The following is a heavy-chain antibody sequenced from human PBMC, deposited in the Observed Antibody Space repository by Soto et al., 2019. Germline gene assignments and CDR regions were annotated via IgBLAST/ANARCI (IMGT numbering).Heavy chain of an antibody. CDR3: ARRAADGYLYGMDV. V-gene: IGHV4-39*02. CDR2: IYYSGIT. J-gene: IGHJ6*02. D-gene: IGHD3-22*01. CDR1: GGSISSRNYS. Sequence: PSETLSLTCTVSGGSISSRNYSWGWIRQPPGKGLEWIGNIYYSGITYYNPSLKSRVTISVDTSKNHFSLKLSSVTAADAAVYYCARRAADGYLYGMDVWGQGTTVTVSS.